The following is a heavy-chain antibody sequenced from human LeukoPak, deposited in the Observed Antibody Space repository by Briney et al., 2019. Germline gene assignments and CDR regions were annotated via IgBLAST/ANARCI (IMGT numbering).Heavy chain of an antibody. CDR3: ARGDGYQVTTSRRPTKNPAAYNWFDP. Sequence: GASVKVSCKASGYTFTGYYMHWVRQAPGQGLEWMGWINPNSGGTNYAQKFQGRVTMTRDTSISTAYMELSRLRSDDTAVYYCARGDGYQVTTSRRPTKNPAAYNWFDPWGQGTLVTVSS. J-gene: IGHJ5*02. D-gene: IGHD5-24*01. CDR1: GYTFTGYY. CDR2: INPNSGGT. V-gene: IGHV1-2*02.